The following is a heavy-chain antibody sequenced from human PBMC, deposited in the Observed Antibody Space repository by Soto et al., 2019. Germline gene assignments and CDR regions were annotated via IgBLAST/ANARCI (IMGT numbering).Heavy chain of an antibody. CDR1: GGSISSGDYY. CDR2: IYYSGNT. J-gene: IGHJ4*02. Sequence: LSLTCTVSGGSISSGDYYWSWIRQPPGKGLEWIGYIYYSGNTYYNPSHKSRVTISVDTSKNQFSLKLTSVTAADTAVYYCARVVKIDSYFYNTRSFDYWGQGILVTVSS. CDR3: ARVVKIDSYFYNTRSFDY. V-gene: IGHV4-30-4*01. D-gene: IGHD3-3*01.